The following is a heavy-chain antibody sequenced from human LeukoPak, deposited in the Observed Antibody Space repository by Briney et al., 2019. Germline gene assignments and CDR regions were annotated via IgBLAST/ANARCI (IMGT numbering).Heavy chain of an antibody. D-gene: IGHD3/OR15-3a*01. J-gene: IGHJ6*02. CDR1: GFTINQHA. CDR3: ARFGLPYSIDL. CDR2: IRPDGSAV. V-gene: IGHV3-7*01. Sequence: GGSLRLSCIASGFTINQHAMSWVRQAPVKGLEWVASIRPDGSAVFYVDSVKGRFTFSRDNAKNSLDLQMNSLRAEDTAAYYCARFGLPYSIDLWGQGTMVTVSS.